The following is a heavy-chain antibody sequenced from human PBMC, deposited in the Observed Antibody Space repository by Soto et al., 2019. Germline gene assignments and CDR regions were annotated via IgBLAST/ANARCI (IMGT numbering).Heavy chain of an antibody. V-gene: IGHV4-39*01. J-gene: IGHJ4*02. D-gene: IGHD3-16*02. CDR2: IYYSGST. CDR1: GGSISSSSYY. Sequence: QLQLQESGPGLVKPSETLSLTCTVSGGSISSSSYYWGWIRQPPGKGLEWIGSIYYSGSTYYNPSLKSRVTISVDTSKNQFSLKLSSVTAADTAVYYCARGRITFGGVIVIPFDYWGQGTLVTVSS. CDR3: ARGRITFGGVIVIPFDY.